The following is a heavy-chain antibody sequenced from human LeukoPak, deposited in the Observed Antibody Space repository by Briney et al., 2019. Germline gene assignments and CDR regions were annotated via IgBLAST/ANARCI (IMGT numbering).Heavy chain of an antibody. Sequence: PGGSLRLSCAASGLTFSSYAMHWVRQAPGKGLEWVAVISYDGSNKYYADSVKGRFTISRDNSKNTLYLQMNSLRAEDTAVYYCAKGQLATDYFDYWGQGTLVTVSS. CDR2: ISYDGSNK. CDR3: AKGQLATDYFDY. V-gene: IGHV3-30*04. J-gene: IGHJ4*02. D-gene: IGHD5-12*01. CDR1: GLTFSSYA.